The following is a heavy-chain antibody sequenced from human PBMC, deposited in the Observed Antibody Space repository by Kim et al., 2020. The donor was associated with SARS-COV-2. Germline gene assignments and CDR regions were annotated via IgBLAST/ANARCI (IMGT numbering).Heavy chain of an antibody. D-gene: IGHD6-19*01. J-gene: IGHJ6*02. CDR3: ARGRGTIGSGWFSYYYGMDV. CDR2: INHSGST. CDR1: GGSFSGYY. V-gene: IGHV4-34*01. Sequence: SETLSLTCAVYGGSFSGYYWSWIRQPPGKGLEWIGEINHSGSTNYNPSLKSRVTISVDTSKNQFSLKLSSVTAADTAVYYCARGRGTIGSGWFSYYYGMDVWGQGTTVTVSS.